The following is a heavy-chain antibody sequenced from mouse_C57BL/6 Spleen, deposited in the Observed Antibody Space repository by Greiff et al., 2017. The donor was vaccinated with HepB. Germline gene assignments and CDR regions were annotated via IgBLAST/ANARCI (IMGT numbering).Heavy chain of an antibody. CDR2: INPNNGGN. D-gene: IGHD1-1*01. CDR3: ARWGLLILYAMDY. Sequence: EVQLQESGPELVKPGASVKMSCKASGYTFTDYNMHWVKQSHGKSLEWIGYINPNNGGNSYNQKFKCKATLTVNKYSSTAYMELRSLTSEDSAIYYCARWGLLILYAMDYWGQGTSVTVSS. CDR1: GYTFTDYN. V-gene: IGHV1-22*01. J-gene: IGHJ4*01.